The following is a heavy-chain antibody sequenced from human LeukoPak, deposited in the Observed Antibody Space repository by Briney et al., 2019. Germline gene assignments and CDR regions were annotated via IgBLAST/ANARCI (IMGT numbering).Heavy chain of an antibody. D-gene: IGHD3-22*01. V-gene: IGHV3-23*01. Sequence: GGSLRLSCAGSGFTVSSSYMSWVRQAPGKGLEWVSAISGSGGSTYYADSVKGRFTISRDNSKNTLYLQMNSLRAEDTAVYYCAKDRENYYDSSGYTSDWGQGTLVTVSS. CDR1: GFTVSSSY. CDR3: AKDRENYYDSSGYTSD. CDR2: ISGSGGST. J-gene: IGHJ4*02.